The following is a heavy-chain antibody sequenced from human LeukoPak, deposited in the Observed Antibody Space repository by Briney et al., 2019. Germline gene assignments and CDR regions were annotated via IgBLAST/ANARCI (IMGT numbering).Heavy chain of an antibody. J-gene: IGHJ3*02. CDR1: GFIFSSYG. D-gene: IGHD4/OR15-4a*01. Sequence: GGSLRLSCAAYGFIFSSYGMHWVRQAPDKGLEWVAFIRYDGSRKYYADSVKGRFTISRDNSKNTLYLQMNGLRAEDTAMYYCAKVSLNMVNDAFDIWGQGTMVSVSS. CDR2: IRYDGSRK. CDR3: AKVSLNMVNDAFDI. V-gene: IGHV3-30*02.